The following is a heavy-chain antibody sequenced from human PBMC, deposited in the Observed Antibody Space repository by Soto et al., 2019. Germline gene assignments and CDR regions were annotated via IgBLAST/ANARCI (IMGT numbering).Heavy chain of an antibody. CDR2: IIPIFGTA. CDR1: GGTFSSYA. J-gene: IGHJ6*02. V-gene: IGHV1-69*05. Sequence: GASVKVSCKASGGTFSSYAISWVRQAPGQGLEWMGGIIPIFGTANYAQKLQGRVTMTTDTSTSTAYMGLRSLRSDDTAVYYCARVVVVPAAMGGPYYYYYGMDVWGQGTTVTVSS. CDR3: ARVVVVPAAMGGPYYYYYGMDV. D-gene: IGHD2-2*01.